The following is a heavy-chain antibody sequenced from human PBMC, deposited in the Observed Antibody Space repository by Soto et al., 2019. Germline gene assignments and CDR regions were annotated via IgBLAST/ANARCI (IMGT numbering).Heavy chain of an antibody. CDR2: ISAYNGNT. CDR3: ARVYYGSASYSVGWFDP. Sequence: ASVKVSCKASGYTFTSYGISWVRQAPGQGLEWMGWISAYNGNTNYAQKLQGRVTMTTDTSTSTAYMELRSLRSDDTAVYYCARVYYGSASYSVGWFDPWGQGTLVTVSS. V-gene: IGHV1-18*04. J-gene: IGHJ5*02. CDR1: GYTFTSYG. D-gene: IGHD3-10*01.